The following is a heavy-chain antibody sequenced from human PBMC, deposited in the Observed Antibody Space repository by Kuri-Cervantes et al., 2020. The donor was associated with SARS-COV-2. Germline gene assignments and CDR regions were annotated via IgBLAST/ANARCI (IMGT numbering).Heavy chain of an antibody. V-gene: IGHV4-39*01. CDR2: IYYSGST. D-gene: IGHD6-6*01. CDR1: GGSISSSSYY. CDR3: ARRSSSSHHFDY. Sequence: SETLSLTCTVSGGSISSSSYYWGWIRQPPGKGLEWIGSIYYSGSTYYNPSLKSRVTISVDTSKNQFSLKLVSVTAADTAVYYCARRSSSSHHFDYWGQGTLVTVSS. J-gene: IGHJ4*02.